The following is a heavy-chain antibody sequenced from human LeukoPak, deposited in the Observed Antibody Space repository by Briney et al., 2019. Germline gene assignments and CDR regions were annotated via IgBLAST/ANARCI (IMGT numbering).Heavy chain of an antibody. V-gene: IGHV4-34*01. CDR2: INHSGST. CDR3: ARSLNDFWSGYYPEYYFDY. CDR1: GGSFSGYY. Sequence: PSETLSLICAVYGGSFSGYYWSWIRQPPGKGLEWIGEINHSGSTNYNPSLKSRVTISVDTSKNQFSLKLSSVTAADTAVYYCARSLNDFWSGYYPEYYFDYWGQGTLVTVSS. D-gene: IGHD3-3*01. J-gene: IGHJ4*02.